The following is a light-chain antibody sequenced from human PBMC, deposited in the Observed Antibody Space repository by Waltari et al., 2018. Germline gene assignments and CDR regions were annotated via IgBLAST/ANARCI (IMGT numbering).Light chain of an antibody. J-gene: IGKJ1*01. CDR1: QRVTFDY. Sequence: EIVLTQSPGTLSLSPGEGAALSCSASQRVTFDYLAWYQQKPGQAPRLLIYGASSRATGIPDRFSGSGSGTDFTLTISRLEPEDFAVYYCQQYGSSPQTFGQGTKVEIK. V-gene: IGKV3-20*01. CDR2: GAS. CDR3: QQYGSSPQT.